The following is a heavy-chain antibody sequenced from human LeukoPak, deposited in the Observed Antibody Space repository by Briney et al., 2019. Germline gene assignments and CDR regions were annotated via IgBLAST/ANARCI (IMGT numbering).Heavy chain of an antibody. J-gene: IGHJ3*02. CDR3: ARVGLGDAFDI. CDR2: TYHSGST. D-gene: IGHD3-3*01. CDR1: GGSISSGGYS. Sequence: SQTLSLTCAVSGGSISSGGYSWSWIRQPPGKGLEWIGYTYHSGSTYYNPPLKSRVTISVDRSKNQFSLKLSSVTAADTAVYYCARVGLGDAFDIWGQGTMVTVSS. V-gene: IGHV4-30-2*01.